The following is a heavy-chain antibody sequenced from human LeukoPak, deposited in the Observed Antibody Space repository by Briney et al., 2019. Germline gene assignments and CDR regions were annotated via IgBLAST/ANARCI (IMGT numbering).Heavy chain of an antibody. J-gene: IGHJ3*02. CDR2: IRYDGSNK. D-gene: IGHD3-16*01. CDR3: ARAFKPRDAFDI. V-gene: IGHV3-30*02. Sequence: PGGSLRLSCAASGFTFSSYGMHWVRQAPGKGLEWVAFIRYDGSNKYYADSVKGRFTISRDNSKNTLYLQMNSLRAEDTAVYYCARAFKPRDAFDIWGQGTMVTVSS. CDR1: GFTFSSYG.